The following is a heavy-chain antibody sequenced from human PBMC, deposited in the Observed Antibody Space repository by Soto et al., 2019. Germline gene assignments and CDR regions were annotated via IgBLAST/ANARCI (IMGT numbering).Heavy chain of an antibody. CDR2: ISWNSGSI. D-gene: IGHD2-8*01. Sequence: HPGGSLRLSCAASGFTFDDYAMHWVRQAPGKGLEWVSGISWNSGSIGYADSVKGRFTISRDNAKNSLYLQMNSLRAEDTALYYCAKGSNPGVHYYYMDVWGKGTTVTVSS. CDR1: GFTFDDYA. CDR3: AKGSNPGVHYYYMDV. J-gene: IGHJ6*03. V-gene: IGHV3-9*01.